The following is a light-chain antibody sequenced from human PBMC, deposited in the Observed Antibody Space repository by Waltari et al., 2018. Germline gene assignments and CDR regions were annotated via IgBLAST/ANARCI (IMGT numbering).Light chain of an antibody. Sequence: QSALTQPASVSGSPGQSITISCTGTSSDVGGYNYVSWYQQYPGKAPKLMIYDVSKRPSGVSHRFSGSKSGNAASLTISGLQAEDEAYYYCCSYAGSRIHVLFGGGTKLTVL. J-gene: IGLJ2*01. CDR1: SSDVGGYNY. V-gene: IGLV2-23*02. CDR3: CSYAGSRIHVL. CDR2: DVS.